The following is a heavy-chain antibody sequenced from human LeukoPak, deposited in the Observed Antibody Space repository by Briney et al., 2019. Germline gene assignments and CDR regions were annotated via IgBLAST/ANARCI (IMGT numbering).Heavy chain of an antibody. V-gene: IGHV3-7*01. CDR3: AGGSGWVTDS. CDR1: GFTFSAYW. CDR2: IKQDGSEK. J-gene: IGHJ4*02. Sequence: GGSLRLSCAASGFTFSAYWMNWVRQAPGKGLEWVANIKQDGSEKYYVDSVKGRFTISRDNAKNSLYLQMNSLRAEDTAVYFCAGGSGWVTDSWGQGTLVTVSS. D-gene: IGHD6-19*01.